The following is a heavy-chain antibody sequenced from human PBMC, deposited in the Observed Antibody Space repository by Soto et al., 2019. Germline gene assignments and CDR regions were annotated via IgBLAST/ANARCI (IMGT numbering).Heavy chain of an antibody. CDR2: IKSKTDSGTT. CDR3: TKDGSGSPP. D-gene: IGHD3-10*01. CDR1: VFTFSNAW. J-gene: IGHJ4*02. V-gene: IGHV3-15*01. Sequence: RGSLLVSCAASVFTFSNAWMSWVRQAPGKGLEWVGRIKSKTDSGTTDYAAPVKGRFTISRDDSKNTLYLQMNSLKTEDTAVYYCTKDGSGSPPWGQGTMVTVSS.